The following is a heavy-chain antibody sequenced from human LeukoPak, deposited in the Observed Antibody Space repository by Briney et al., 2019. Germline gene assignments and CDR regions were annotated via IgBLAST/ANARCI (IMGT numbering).Heavy chain of an antibody. V-gene: IGHV4-59*01. J-gene: IGHJ4*02. CDR2: IYYSGST. D-gene: IGHD5-18*01. CDR1: GGSISSYY. Sequence: SETLSLTCTVSGGSISSYYWSWIRQPPGKGLEWIGYIYYSGSTNYNPSLKSRVTISVDTSKNQFSLKLSSVTAADTAEYYCARVEYSYGCDYWGQGTLVTVSS. CDR3: ARVEYSYGCDY.